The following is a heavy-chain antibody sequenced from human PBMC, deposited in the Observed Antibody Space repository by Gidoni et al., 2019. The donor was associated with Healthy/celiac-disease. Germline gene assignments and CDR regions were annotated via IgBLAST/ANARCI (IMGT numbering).Heavy chain of an antibody. Sequence: QVQLVQSGAEVKKPGSSVKVSCKASGGTFSSYAISWVRQAPGQGLEWMGGIIPILGTANYAQKFQGRFTITADESTSTAYMELSSLRSEDTAVYYCARDLRVYSGYDENWSGPWGQGTLVTVSS. V-gene: IGHV1-69*01. J-gene: IGHJ5*02. D-gene: IGHD5-12*01. CDR2: IIPILGTA. CDR3: ARDLRVYSGYDENWSGP. CDR1: GGTFSSYA.